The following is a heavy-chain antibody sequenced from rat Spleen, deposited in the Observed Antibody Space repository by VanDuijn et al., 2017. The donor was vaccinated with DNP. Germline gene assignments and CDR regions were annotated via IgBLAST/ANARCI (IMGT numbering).Heavy chain of an antibody. J-gene: IGHJ1*01. D-gene: IGHD3-4*01. Sequence: EVQLVETGGGLVQPGRSLKLSCVASGFTFSSYWMFWIRQAPGKGLEWVACINTDGGSTYYPDSVKGRFTVSRDNAKNTLYLQMNSLRSEDTATYYCARRTHGYWYFDFWGPGTMVTVSS. CDR3: ARRTHGYWYFDF. V-gene: IGHV5-58*01. CDR1: GFTFSSYW. CDR2: INTDGGST.